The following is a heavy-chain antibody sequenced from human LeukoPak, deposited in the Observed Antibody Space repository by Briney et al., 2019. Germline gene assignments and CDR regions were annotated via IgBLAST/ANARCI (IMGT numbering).Heavy chain of an antibody. J-gene: IGHJ4*02. CDR2: ISYHGSNK. CDR3: ARGNWNYFFDY. D-gene: IGHD1-7*01. CDR1: GFTFSSYA. V-gene: IGHV3-30-3*01. Sequence: PGGSLRLSCAAPGFTFSSYAMLWGRPGPGKGLGWVAVISYHGSNKYYADSVKGRFPISRDNSKNTLYLQMNSLRAEDTAVYYCARGNWNYFFDYWGQGTLVTVSS.